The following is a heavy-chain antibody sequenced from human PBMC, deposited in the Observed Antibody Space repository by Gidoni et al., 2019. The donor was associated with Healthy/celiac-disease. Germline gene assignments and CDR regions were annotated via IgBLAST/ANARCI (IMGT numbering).Heavy chain of an antibody. J-gene: IGHJ3*02. D-gene: IGHD3-10*01. Sequence: QVQLVESGGGVVQPGRSLRRSCAAAGFTFSSYGMHGVRQAPGKGLAWVAVIWYDGSNKYYADSVKGRFTISRDNSKNTLYLQMNSLRAEDTAVYYCARGALWFGEYAFDIWGQGTMVTVSS. V-gene: IGHV3-33*01. CDR2: IWYDGSNK. CDR1: GFTFSSYG. CDR3: ARGALWFGEYAFDI.